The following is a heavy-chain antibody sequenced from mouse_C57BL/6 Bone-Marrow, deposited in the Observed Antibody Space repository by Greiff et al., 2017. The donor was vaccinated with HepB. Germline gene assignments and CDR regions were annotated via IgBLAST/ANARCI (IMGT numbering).Heavy chain of an antibody. V-gene: IGHV1-75*01. CDR2: IFPGSGST. CDR3: ARPLRSSYWYFDV. CDR1: GYTFTDYY. D-gene: IGHD1-1*01. J-gene: IGHJ1*03. Sequence: QVQLKESGPELVKPGASVKISCKASGYTFTDYYINWVKQRPGQGLEWIGWIFPGSGSTYYNEKFKGKATLTVDKSSSTAYMLLSSLTSEDSAVYFCARPLRSSYWYFDVWGTGTTVTVSS.